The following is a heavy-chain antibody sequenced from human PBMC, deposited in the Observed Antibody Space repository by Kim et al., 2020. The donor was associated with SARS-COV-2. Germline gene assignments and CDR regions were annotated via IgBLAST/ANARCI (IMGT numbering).Heavy chain of an antibody. CDR3: AKGALDSSGYDAFDI. CDR1: GFTFSSYG. Sequence: GGSLRLSCAASGFTFSSYGMHWVRQAPGKGLEWVAVISYDGSNKYYADSVKGRFTISRDNSKNTLYLQMNSLRAEDTAVYYCAKGALDSSGYDAFDIWGQGTMVTVSS. V-gene: IGHV3-30*18. D-gene: IGHD3-22*01. CDR2: ISYDGSNK. J-gene: IGHJ3*02.